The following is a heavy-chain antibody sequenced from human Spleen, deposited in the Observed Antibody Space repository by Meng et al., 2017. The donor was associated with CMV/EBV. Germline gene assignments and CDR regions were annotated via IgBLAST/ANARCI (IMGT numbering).Heavy chain of an antibody. J-gene: IGHJ4*02. Sequence: SETLSLTCTVSGASIRNYSWSWIRQPPGKGMEWIGYIWYSGSSNYNSSLTSRVTISVDASKDKFSLKLSSVTAAATGVYYCARAGKTYSSGWYYYWGQGTLVTVSS. CDR2: IWYSGSS. CDR1: GASIRNYS. D-gene: IGHD6-13*01. CDR3: ARAGKTYSSGWYYY. V-gene: IGHV4-59*01.